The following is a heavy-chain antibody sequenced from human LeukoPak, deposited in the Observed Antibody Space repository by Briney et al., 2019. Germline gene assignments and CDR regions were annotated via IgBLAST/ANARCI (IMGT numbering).Heavy chain of an antibody. D-gene: IGHD2-15*01. CDR1: GFTFSSYA. V-gene: IGHV3-23*01. CDR3: AKDMKAAWYFDY. CDR2: ISGSGGST. J-gene: IGHJ4*02. Sequence: GGSLRLSCAASGFTFSSYAMSWVRQAPGKGLEWVSAISGSGGSTYYADSVKGRFTISRDNSKNTLYLQMNSLKAEDTAVYYCAKDMKAAWYFDYWGQGTLVTVSS.